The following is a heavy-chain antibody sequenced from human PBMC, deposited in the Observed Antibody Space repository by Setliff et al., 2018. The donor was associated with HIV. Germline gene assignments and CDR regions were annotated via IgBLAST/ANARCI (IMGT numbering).Heavy chain of an antibody. CDR2: INPNGGGT. Sequence: ASVKVSCKASGYTFTGYYMHWLRQAPGQGLEWMGWINPNGGGTNFAQKFQGRVTMTRDPSINTAHMYLSSLRSDDTAIYFCARGTDFWSGSSNFDYWGQGTQVTVSS. CDR1: GYTFTGYY. CDR3: ARGTDFWSGSSNFDY. V-gene: IGHV1-2*02. J-gene: IGHJ4*02. D-gene: IGHD3-3*01.